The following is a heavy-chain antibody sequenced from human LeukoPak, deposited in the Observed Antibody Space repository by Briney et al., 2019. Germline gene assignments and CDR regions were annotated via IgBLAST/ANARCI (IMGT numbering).Heavy chain of an antibody. D-gene: IGHD3-10*01. J-gene: IGHJ4*02. CDR3: AKTEGGSGSYEGSYFDY. CDR2: GSGGST. Sequence: GSGGSTYYADSVKGRFTISRDNSKNTLYLQMNSPRAEDTAVYYCAKTEGGSGSYEGSYFDYWGQGTLVTVSS. V-gene: IGHV3-23*01.